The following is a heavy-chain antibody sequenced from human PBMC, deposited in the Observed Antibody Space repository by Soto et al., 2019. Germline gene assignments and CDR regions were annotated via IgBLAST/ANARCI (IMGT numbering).Heavy chain of an antibody. D-gene: IGHD5-18*01. Sequence: SETLSLTCAVYGASLSGYYLSWIRQLPGRGREWIGEINQSGSNSYTPSLKSRVTISVDTSKNQYTLKLSSVTAADTAVYYCARWGRRGYSYGPNDHYYGMDFWGQGTTVTVSS. CDR1: GASLSGYY. CDR3: ARWGRRGYSYGPNDHYYGMDF. CDR2: INQSGSN. J-gene: IGHJ6*02. V-gene: IGHV4-34*01.